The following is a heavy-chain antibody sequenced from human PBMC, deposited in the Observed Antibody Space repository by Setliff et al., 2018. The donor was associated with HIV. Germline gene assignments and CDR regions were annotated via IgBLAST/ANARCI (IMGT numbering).Heavy chain of an antibody. V-gene: IGHV3-23*01. CDR3: SKDRSMATFGGLIDS. CDR1: GFTFSRYA. J-gene: IGHJ5*01. Sequence: GGPRLSCAASGFTFSRYAVNWVRQAPGKGLEWVSTITASGATTYYAESVKGRFTVSRDNSKNTFYLEINGLRAEDTAIYYCSKDRSMATFGGLIDSWGQGTLVTVSS. D-gene: IGHD3-16*01. CDR2: ITASGATT.